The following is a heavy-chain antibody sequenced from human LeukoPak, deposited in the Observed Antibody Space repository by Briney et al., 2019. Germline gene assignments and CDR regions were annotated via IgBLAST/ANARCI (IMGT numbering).Heavy chain of an antibody. Sequence: GGSLRLSCAASGFTFSSYWMSWVRQAPGKGLEWVANIKQDGSEKYYVDSVKGRFTISRDNAKNSLYLQMNSLRAEDTAVYYCARGIGNHRPQYYMDVWGKGTTVTVSS. J-gene: IGHJ6*03. V-gene: IGHV3-7*01. CDR2: IKQDGSEK. CDR1: GFTFSSYW. CDR3: ARGIGNHRPQYYMDV. D-gene: IGHD1-14*01.